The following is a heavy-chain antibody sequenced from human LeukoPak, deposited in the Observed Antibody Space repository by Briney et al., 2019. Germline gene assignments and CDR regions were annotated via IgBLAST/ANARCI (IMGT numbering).Heavy chain of an antibody. CDR1: GFTFSTYA. Sequence: PGGSLRLSCAASGFTFSTYAMSWVRQAPGKGLEWVSAVSDGGGSTYYTDSVKGRFTISRDNSKNTLYLQMNSLRAEDTAVYYCAKALVVVPATMAHWGQGTLVTVSS. V-gene: IGHV3-23*01. CDR2: VSDGGGST. D-gene: IGHD2-2*01. CDR3: AKALVVVPATMAH. J-gene: IGHJ4*02.